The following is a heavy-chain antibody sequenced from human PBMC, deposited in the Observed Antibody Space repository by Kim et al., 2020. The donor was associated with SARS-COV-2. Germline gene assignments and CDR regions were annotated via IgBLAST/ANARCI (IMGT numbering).Heavy chain of an antibody. D-gene: IGHD2-15*01. Sequence: SETLSLTCTVSGGSLSRSGDHSGLGWIRQPPEKGLEWIGNIYSSGSTFYNPSLKSRVTMSADTSKNEVSLRLSSVTAADTSVDYCARIYSSYFYLDVWG. CDR2: IYSSGST. CDR3: ARIYSSYFYLDV. CDR1: GGSLSRSGDH. V-gene: IGHV4-39*01. J-gene: IGHJ6*03.